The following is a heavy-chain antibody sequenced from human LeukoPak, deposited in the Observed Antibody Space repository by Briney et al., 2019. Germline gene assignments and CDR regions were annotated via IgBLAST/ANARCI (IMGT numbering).Heavy chain of an antibody. Sequence: SETLSLTCTVSGGSISNGSYYWSWIRQPAGKGLEWIGRIYTSGSTNYNPSLKSRVTISVDTSKNQFSLKLSSVTAADTAVYYCARERAAAGRRYFDYWGQGTLVTVSS. CDR1: GGSISNGSYY. V-gene: IGHV4-61*02. D-gene: IGHD6-13*01. CDR2: IYTSGST. J-gene: IGHJ4*02. CDR3: ARERAAAGRRYFDY.